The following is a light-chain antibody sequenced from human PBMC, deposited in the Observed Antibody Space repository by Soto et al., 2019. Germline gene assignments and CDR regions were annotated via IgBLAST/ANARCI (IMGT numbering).Light chain of an antibody. CDR2: VAS. CDR3: QHSSGPPIP. J-gene: IGKJ5*01. Sequence: DIQMTQYKSSLSASVGDRVTITCRASQSISRYLNWYQQKPGKAPNLLIYVASSLQSEVPSRFSGSGSGTDFTLTITSLQPEDFATYYCQHSSGPPIPFAQGA. V-gene: IGKV1-39*01. CDR1: QSISRY.